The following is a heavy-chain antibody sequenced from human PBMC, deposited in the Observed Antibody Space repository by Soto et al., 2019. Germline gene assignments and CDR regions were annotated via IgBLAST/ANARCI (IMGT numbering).Heavy chain of an antibody. CDR1: GGTFSSYA. Sequence: ASVKVSCKASGGTFSSYAISWVRQAPGQGLEWMGGIIPIFGTANYAQKFQGRVTITADESTSTAYMELSSLRSEDTAVYYCARQGGRHCSGGSCALYYYYYGMDVWGQGTTVTVSS. CDR2: IIPIFGTA. D-gene: IGHD2-15*01. J-gene: IGHJ6*02. V-gene: IGHV1-69*13. CDR3: ARQGGRHCSGGSCALYYYYYGMDV.